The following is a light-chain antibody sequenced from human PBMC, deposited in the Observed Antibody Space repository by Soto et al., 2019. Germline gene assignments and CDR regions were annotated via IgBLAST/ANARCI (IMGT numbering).Light chain of an antibody. CDR2: EVN. J-gene: IGLJ1*01. V-gene: IGLV2-8*01. Sequence: QSALTQPPSASGSPGQSVTISCTGTSSDVGGYNYVSWYQQHPDKAPKLMIYEVNKRPSGIPDRFSGSKSGNTASLTVSGLQAEDEADYYCCSLTTSHTYVFGSGTKLTVL. CDR1: SSDVGGYNY. CDR3: CSLTTSHTYV.